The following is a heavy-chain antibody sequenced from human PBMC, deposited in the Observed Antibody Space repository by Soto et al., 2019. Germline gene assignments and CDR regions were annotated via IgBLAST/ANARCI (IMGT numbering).Heavy chain of an antibody. CDR3: ARAPSWTAGPFDY. Sequence: EVQLVESGGGLVQPGGSLRLSCAASGFTVSSNYMSWVRQAPGKGPEWVSVTYSGGSTYYADSVKGRFTISRDNSKYTLYLQMNSLRAEDTAVYYCARAPSWTAGPFDYWGQGTLVTVSS. D-gene: IGHD6-25*01. J-gene: IGHJ4*02. CDR1: GFTVSSNY. V-gene: IGHV3-66*01. CDR2: TYSGGST.